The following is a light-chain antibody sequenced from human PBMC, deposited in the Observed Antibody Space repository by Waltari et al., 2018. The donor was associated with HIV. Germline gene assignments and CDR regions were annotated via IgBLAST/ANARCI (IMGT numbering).Light chain of an antibody. J-gene: IGLJ2*01. CDR2: DVS. CDR1: SRDVCGSNY. Sequence: SALTQPASVSGSPGQSITISCTGTSRDVCGSNYVSWYQHHPGKAPQPMIYDVSNRPSGVSNRFSGSKSGNTASLTISGLQAEDEADYYCNSYTTSSTLHVVFGGGTKLTVL. V-gene: IGLV2-14*03. CDR3: NSYTTSSTLHVV.